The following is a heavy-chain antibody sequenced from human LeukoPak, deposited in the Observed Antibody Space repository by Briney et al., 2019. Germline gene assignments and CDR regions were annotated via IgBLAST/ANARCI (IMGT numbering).Heavy chain of an antibody. D-gene: IGHD3-22*01. J-gene: IGHJ4*02. V-gene: IGHV4-59*08. CDR2: ISFTGNT. CDR1: GGSISGYY. Sequence: PSETLSLACTVSGGSISGYYWSWIRQSPGKRLEWIAYISFTGNTNYNPSLKSRVTISLDTSKTHFSLTLSSLTAADTAVYYCARSPPGWYYDNSGQYYFDTWGQGALVTVSS. CDR3: ARSPPGWYYDNSGQYYFDT.